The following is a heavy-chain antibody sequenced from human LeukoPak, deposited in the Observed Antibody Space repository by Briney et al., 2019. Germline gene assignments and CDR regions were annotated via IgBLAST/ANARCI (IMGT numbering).Heavy chain of an antibody. D-gene: IGHD2-2*03. Sequence: ASVKVSCKASGYTFTSSGISWLRQAPGQGLEWMGWISAYNGNTNYAQKLQGRVTMTTDTSTSTAYMELRSLRSDDTAVYYCARPGYCSSTSCENWFDPWGQGTLVTVSS. CDR3: ARPGYCSSTSCENWFDP. V-gene: IGHV1-18*01. CDR1: GYTFTSSG. CDR2: ISAYNGNT. J-gene: IGHJ5*02.